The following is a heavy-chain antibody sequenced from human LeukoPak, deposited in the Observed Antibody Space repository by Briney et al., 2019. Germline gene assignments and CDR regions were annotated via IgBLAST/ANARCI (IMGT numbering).Heavy chain of an antibody. V-gene: IGHV3-23*01. CDR2: ISGSGGST. D-gene: IGHD2-21*02. CDR1: GFTFSSYA. Sequence: GGSLRLSCAASGFTFSSYAMSWVRQAPGKGLEWVSAISGSGGSTYYADSVKGRFTISRDSSKNTLYLQMNSLRAEDTAVYYCAKVGRIVVVTAAFFDYWGQGTLVTVSS. J-gene: IGHJ4*02. CDR3: AKVGRIVVVTAAFFDY.